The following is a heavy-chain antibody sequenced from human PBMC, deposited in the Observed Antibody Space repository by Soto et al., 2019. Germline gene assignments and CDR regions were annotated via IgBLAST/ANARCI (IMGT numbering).Heavy chain of an antibody. CDR2: ISYDGSNK. D-gene: IGHD5-12*01. CDR1: GFTFSSYG. J-gene: IGHJ4*02. V-gene: IGHV3-30*03. CDR3: ARDSERGYSGYDSGDFDY. Sequence: GGSLRLSCAASGFTFSSYGMHWVRQAPGKGLEWVAVISYDGSNKYYADSVKGRFTISRDNSKNTLYLQMNSLRAEDTAVYYCARDSERGYSGYDSGDFDYWGQGTLVTVSS.